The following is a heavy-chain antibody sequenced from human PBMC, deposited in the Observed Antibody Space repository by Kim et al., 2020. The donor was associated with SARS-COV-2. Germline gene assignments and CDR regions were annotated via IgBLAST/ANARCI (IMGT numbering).Heavy chain of an antibody. D-gene: IGHD3-9*01. CDR1: GYTFTSYA. J-gene: IGHJ6*02. CDR2: INAGNGNT. Sequence: ASVKVSCKASGYTFTSYAMHWVRQAPGQRLEWMGWINAGNGNTKYSQKFQGRVTITRDTSASTAYMELSSLRSEDTAVYYCAREGFEPPRGSFPPRYDILTGRMDVWGQGTTVTVSS. CDR3: AREGFEPPRGSFPPRYDILTGRMDV. V-gene: IGHV1-3*01.